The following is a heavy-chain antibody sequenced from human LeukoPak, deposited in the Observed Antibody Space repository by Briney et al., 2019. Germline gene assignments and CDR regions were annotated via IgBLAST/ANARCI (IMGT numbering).Heavy chain of an antibody. CDR2: MHHNGEI. V-gene: IGHV4-59*01. Sequence: SSETLSLTCTVSGGSISDYYWSWIRQPPGKGLEWIGYMHHNGEIEYNPSLKSRVTISMDTAKNQFSLKVRSVIAADTATYYCVRGKNGYNPWGQGTLVTVSS. D-gene: IGHD5-24*01. J-gene: IGHJ5*02. CDR3: VRGKNGYNP. CDR1: GGSISDYY.